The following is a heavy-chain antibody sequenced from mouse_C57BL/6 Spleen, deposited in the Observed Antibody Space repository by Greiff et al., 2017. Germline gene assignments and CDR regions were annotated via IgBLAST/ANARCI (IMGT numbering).Heavy chain of an antibody. CDR3: ARSAIYDGYFYFDY. J-gene: IGHJ2*01. CDR2: IHPNSGST. CDR1: GYTFTSYW. Sequence: VQLQQPGAELVKPGASVKLSCKASGYTFTSYWMHWVKQRPGQGLEWIGMIHPNSGSTNYNEKFKSKATLTVDKSSSTAYMQLSSLTSEDSAVYYCARSAIYDGYFYFDYWGQGTTLTVSS. V-gene: IGHV1-64*01. D-gene: IGHD2-3*01.